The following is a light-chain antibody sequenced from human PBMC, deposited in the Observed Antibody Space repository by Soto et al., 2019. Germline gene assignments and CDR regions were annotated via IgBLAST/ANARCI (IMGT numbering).Light chain of an antibody. J-gene: IGKJ4*01. Sequence: EIVMTQSPATLSVSPGESATLSCRASQSVGSNLAWYQQKSGQTPRLLIYGASTRAAGIPARFRGSGSGTDFTLTISSLQSADFAVYYCQQYNNWPPLSFGEGTKVEIK. V-gene: IGKV3-15*01. CDR3: QQYNNWPPLS. CDR2: GAS. CDR1: QSVGSN.